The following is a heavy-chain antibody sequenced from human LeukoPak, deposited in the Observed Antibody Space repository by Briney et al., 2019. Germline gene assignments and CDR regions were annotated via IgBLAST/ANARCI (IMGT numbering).Heavy chain of an antibody. V-gene: IGHV4-39*01. D-gene: IGHD2-8*01. Sequence: SETLSLTCTVSGGSISSSSYYWGWIRQPPGKGLEWIGSIYYSGSTYYNPSLKSRVTISVDTSKNQFSLKLSSVTAADTAVYYCARHPPPNHDFYYYGMDVWGQGTTVTVSS. CDR3: ARHPPPNHDFYYYGMDV. CDR2: IYYSGST. J-gene: IGHJ6*02. CDR1: GGSISSSSYY.